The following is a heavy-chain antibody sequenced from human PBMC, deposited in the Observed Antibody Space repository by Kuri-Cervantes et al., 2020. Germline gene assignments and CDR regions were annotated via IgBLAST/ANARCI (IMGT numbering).Heavy chain of an antibody. V-gene: IGHV1-8*01. CDR1: GYTFTSYD. D-gene: IGHD2-15*01. CDR3: AAAQSVVPGPFQH. Sequence: ASVKVSCKASGYTFTSYDINWVRQATGQGLEWMGWMNPNSGNTGYAQKFQGRVTMTRNTSISTAYMELSSLRSEDTAVYYCAAAQSVVPGPFQHWGQGTLVTVSS. J-gene: IGHJ1*01. CDR2: MNPNSGNT.